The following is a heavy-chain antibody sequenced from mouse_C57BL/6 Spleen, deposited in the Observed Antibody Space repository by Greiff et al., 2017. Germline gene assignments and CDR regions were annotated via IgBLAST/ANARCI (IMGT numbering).Heavy chain of an antibody. V-gene: IGHV1-26*01. D-gene: IGHD2-4*01. CDR2: INPNNGGT. CDR3: ARYGGGYKAYFDY. J-gene: IGHJ3*01. Sequence: EVQLQQSGPELVKPGASVKISCKASGYTFTDYYMNWVKQSHGKSLEWIGDINPNNGGTSYNQKFKGKATLTVDKSSSTAYMELRSLTSEDSAVYYCARYGGGYKAYFDYWGQGTLVTVSA. CDR1: GYTFTDYY.